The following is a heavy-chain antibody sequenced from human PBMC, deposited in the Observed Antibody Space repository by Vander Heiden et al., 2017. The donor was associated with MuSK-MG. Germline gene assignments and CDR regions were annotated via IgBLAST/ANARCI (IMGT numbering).Heavy chain of an antibody. V-gene: IGHV2-5*02. CDR2: IYWDDNK. CDR3: ARACRIEFQLLRLDY. CDR1: GFSLSTGGVG. J-gene: IGHJ4*02. D-gene: IGHD2-2*01. Sequence: QITLKESGPTLVKPTQTLTLTFTFSGFSLSTGGVGVGWIRQPPGKALEWLALIYWDDNKLYSPSLKCRLTVTKDTSKNQVVITMTKIDPVDTATYYCARACRIEFQLLRLDYWGQGTRGTVSS.